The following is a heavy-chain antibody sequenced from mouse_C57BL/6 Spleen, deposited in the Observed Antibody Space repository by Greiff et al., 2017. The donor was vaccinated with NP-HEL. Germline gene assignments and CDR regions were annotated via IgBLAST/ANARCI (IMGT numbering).Heavy chain of an antibody. CDR1: GYTFTSHW. CDR2: ISPGSGST. Sequence: QVQLQQPGAELVKPGASVKMSCKASGYTFTSHWITWVKQRPGQGLEWIGDISPGSGSTNYNEKFKSKATLTVDTSSSTAYMQLSSLTSEDSAVYYRARRPTYYSNYDYAMDYRGQGTSVTVTS. J-gene: IGHJ4*01. V-gene: IGHV1-55*01. D-gene: IGHD2-5*01. CDR3: ARRPTYYSNYDYAMDY.